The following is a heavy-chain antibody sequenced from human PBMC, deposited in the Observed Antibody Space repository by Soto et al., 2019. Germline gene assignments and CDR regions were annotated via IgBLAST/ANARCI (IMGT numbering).Heavy chain of an antibody. CDR1: GGSISSGGYY. CDR2: IYYSGST. J-gene: IGHJ4*02. Sequence: PSETLSLTCTVSGGSISSGGYYWSWIRQHPGKGLEWIGYIYYSGSTYYNPSLKSRVTISVDTSKSQFSLKLSSVTAADTAVYYCARGSSITMITFDYWGQGTLVTVSS. CDR3: ARGSSITMITFDY. V-gene: IGHV4-31*02. D-gene: IGHD3-22*01.